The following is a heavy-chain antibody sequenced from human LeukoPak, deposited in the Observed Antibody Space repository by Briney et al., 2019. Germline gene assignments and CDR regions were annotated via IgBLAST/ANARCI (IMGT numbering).Heavy chain of an antibody. CDR1: GVSISTYY. CDR3: ARDRTGEPAFDI. CDR2: IYYSGST. D-gene: IGHD7-27*01. Sequence: PSETLSLTCTVSGVSISTYYWSWIRQPPGKGLEWIGYIYYSGSTNYNSSLKSRVTISVDTSKNQFSLKLSSVTAVDTAVYYCARDRTGEPAFDIWGQGTMVTVSS. J-gene: IGHJ3*02. V-gene: IGHV4-59*01.